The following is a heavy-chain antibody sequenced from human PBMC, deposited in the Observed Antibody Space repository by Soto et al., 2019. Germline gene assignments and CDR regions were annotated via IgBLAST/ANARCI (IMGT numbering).Heavy chain of an antibody. V-gene: IGHV3-7*05. CDR2: INRDGTEK. CDR3: VRDRTEYGSYGSSYYDVFDI. J-gene: IGHJ3*02. CDR1: GFTFNAYW. Sequence: EVQLVESGGGLVQPGGSLRLSCAASGFTFNAYWMTWVRQAPGKGLEWVANINRDGTEKYYVDSVKGRFTVSRDNAKNSLHLQMYSLRAEDTAVYYCVRDRTEYGSYGSSYYDVFDIWGQGTKVTVSS. D-gene: IGHD6-6*01.